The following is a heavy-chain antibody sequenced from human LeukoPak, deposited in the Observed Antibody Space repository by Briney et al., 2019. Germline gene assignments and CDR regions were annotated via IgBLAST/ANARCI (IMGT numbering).Heavy chain of an antibody. Sequence: SETLSLTCTVSGGSISSYYWSWIRQPAGKGLEWIGRIYTSGSTNYNPSLKSRVTISVDTSKNQISLKLSSVTAADTAVYYCARYSAAAGTANVFDIWGQGTMVTVSS. D-gene: IGHD6-13*01. CDR2: IYTSGST. J-gene: IGHJ3*02. CDR1: GGSISSYY. CDR3: ARYSAAAGTANVFDI. V-gene: IGHV4-4*07.